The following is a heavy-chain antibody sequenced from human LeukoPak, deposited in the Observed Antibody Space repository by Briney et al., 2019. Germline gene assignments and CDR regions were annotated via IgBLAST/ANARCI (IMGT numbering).Heavy chain of an antibody. J-gene: IGHJ5*02. CDR1: GYTFTSYG. Sequence: AAVKVSCKASGYTFTSYGISRVRQAPGQGLEWMGWISAYNGNTNYAQKLQGRVTMTTDTSTSTAYMELRSLRSDDTAVYYCARGFSSSWGHNWFDPWGQGTLVTVSS. CDR3: ARGFSSSWGHNWFDP. CDR2: ISAYNGNT. V-gene: IGHV1-18*01. D-gene: IGHD6-13*01.